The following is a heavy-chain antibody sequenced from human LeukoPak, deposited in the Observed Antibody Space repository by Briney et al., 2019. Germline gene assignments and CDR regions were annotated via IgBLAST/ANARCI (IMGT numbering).Heavy chain of an antibody. V-gene: IGHV3-64*01. D-gene: IGHD1-26*01. CDR1: GFTFSSYA. CDR3: ARAWEPWDAFDI. J-gene: IGHJ3*02. Sequence: GESLKISCAASGFTFSSYAMHWVRQAPGKGLEYVSAISSNGGSTYYANSVKGRFTISRDTSKNTLYLQMGSLRAEDMAVYYCARAWEPWDAFDIWGQGTMVTVSS. CDR2: ISSNGGST.